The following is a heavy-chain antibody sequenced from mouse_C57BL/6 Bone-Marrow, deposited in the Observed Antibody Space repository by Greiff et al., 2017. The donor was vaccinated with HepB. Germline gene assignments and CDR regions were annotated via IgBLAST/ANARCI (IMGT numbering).Heavy chain of an antibody. CDR2: INPNNGGT. V-gene: IGHV1-22*01. D-gene: IGHD1-1*01. Sequence: VQLQQSGPELVKPGASVKMSCKASGYTFNDYNMHWVKQSHGKSLEWIGYINPNNGGTSYNQKFKGKATLTVNKSSSTAYMELRSLTSEDSAVYYCARYYYDGRAFAYWGQGTLVTVSA. CDR3: ARYYYDGRAFAY. CDR1: GYTFNDYN. J-gene: IGHJ3*01.